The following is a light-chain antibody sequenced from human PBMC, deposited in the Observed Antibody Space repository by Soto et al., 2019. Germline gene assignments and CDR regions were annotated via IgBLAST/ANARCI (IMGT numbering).Light chain of an antibody. J-gene: IGLJ3*02. CDR1: SSDVGTYNN. CDR3: CSYAGSFTVV. Sequence: QSALTQPRSVSGSPGQSVTISCTGTSSDVGTYNNVSWYQQHPDKAPKLVIYDVTDRPSGVPDRFSGSKSGNTASLSISGLQAEDDADYYCCSYAGSFTVVFGGGTKLTVL. V-gene: IGLV2-11*01. CDR2: DVT.